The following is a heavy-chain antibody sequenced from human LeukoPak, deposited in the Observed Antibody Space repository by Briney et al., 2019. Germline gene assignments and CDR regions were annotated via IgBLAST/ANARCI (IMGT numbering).Heavy chain of an antibody. D-gene: IGHD3-22*01. J-gene: IGHJ5*02. CDR1: GGSISSSSYY. CDR3: ARMALRASYYYDSSVENWFDP. CDR2: IYYSGST. V-gene: IGHV4-39*07. Sequence: SETLFLTCTVSGGSISSSSYYWGWIRQPPGKGLEWIGSIYYSGSTYYNPSLKSRVTISVDTSKNQFSLKLSSVTAADTAVYYCARMALRASYYYDSSVENWFDPWGQGTLVTVSS.